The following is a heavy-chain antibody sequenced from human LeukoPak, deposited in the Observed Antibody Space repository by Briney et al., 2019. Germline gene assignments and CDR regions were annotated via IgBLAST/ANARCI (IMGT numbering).Heavy chain of an antibody. V-gene: IGHV3-20*04. CDR1: GFTFGNYG. D-gene: IGHD2-21*02. CDR3: ARAQTYGDSRLLLDY. CDR2: INWNGGST. Sequence: PGGSLRLSCAASGFTFGNYGMSWVRQAPGKGLEWVSGINWNGGSTGYADSVKGRFTISRDNAKNSQYLQMNSLRVEDTALYYCARAQTYGDSRLLLDYWGQGTLVTVSS. J-gene: IGHJ4*02.